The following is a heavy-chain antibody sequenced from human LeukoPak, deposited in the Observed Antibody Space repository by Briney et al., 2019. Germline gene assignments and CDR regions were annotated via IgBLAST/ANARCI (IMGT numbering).Heavy chain of an antibody. D-gene: IGHD6-13*01. Sequence: SETLSLTCTVSGGSISSYYWSWLRQPPGKGLEWIGYIYYTGSTDYNPSLKSRVAISVDTSKNQFSLKLSSVTAADTAVYYCARGSKAAPGTFDYWGQGTLVTVSS. CDR2: IYYTGST. CDR1: GGSISSYY. V-gene: IGHV4-59*01. J-gene: IGHJ4*02. CDR3: ARGSKAAPGTFDY.